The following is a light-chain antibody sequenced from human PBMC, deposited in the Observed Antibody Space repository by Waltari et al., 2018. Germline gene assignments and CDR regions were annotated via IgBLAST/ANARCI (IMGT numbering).Light chain of an antibody. CDR3: QSYDSSLNTVV. V-gene: IGLV1-40*01. CDR2: GND. CDR1: RSSIGENFD. Sequence: QSVLTPPPSVSGAPGQRVTISCPGGRSSIGENFDVHWYQQIPGTAPKLLNFGNDRRPSGVPDRFSASKSGSSASLAISGLQAEDEADYYCQSYDSSLNTVVFGGGTKLTVL. J-gene: IGLJ2*01.